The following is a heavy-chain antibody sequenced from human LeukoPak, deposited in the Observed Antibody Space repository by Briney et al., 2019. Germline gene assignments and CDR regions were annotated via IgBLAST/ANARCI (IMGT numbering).Heavy chain of an antibody. CDR3: AREGYSGYDLDY. Sequence: ASVNVSCKASGYTLTGYFMHWVGQAPGQGLEWMGWINPNSGGTNYAPKFQGRVTMTRDTSISTAYMELSRLRSDDTAVYYCAREGYSGYDLDYWGQGTLVTVSS. J-gene: IGHJ4*02. V-gene: IGHV1-2*02. CDR2: INPNSGGT. CDR1: GYTLTGYF. D-gene: IGHD5-12*01.